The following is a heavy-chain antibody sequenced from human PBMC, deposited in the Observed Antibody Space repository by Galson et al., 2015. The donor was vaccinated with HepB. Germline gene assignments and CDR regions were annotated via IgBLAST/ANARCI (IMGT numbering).Heavy chain of an antibody. CDR3: AKDQNDWGGHYGMDV. D-gene: IGHD7-27*01. V-gene: IGHV3-30*02. CDR2: IRYDGSNK. CDR1: GFTFSSYG. J-gene: IGHJ6*02. Sequence: SLRLSCAASGFTFSSYGMHWVRQAPGKGLEWVAFIRYDGSNKYYADSVKGRFTISRDNSKNTLYLQMNSLRAEDTAVYYCAKDQNDWGGHYGMDVWGQGTTVTVSS.